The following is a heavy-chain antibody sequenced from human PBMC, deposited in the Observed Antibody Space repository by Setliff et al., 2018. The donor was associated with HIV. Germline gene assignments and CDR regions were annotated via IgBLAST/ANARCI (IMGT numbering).Heavy chain of an antibody. J-gene: IGHJ4*02. Sequence: SETLSLTCSVSGGSIDNNKYYWTWIRQPPGKGLEWTGSIYHTGRTYYNRSLESRLTISIDASKDTLFLQMNSLRAGDMAMYYCAKEASGELDYWGQGTLVTVSS. CDR2: IYHTGRT. CDR1: GGSIDNNKYY. D-gene: IGHD1-26*01. V-gene: IGHV4-39*02. CDR3: AKEASGELDY.